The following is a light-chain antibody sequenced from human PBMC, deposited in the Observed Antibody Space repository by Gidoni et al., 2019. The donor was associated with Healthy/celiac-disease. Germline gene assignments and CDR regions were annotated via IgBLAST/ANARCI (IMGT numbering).Light chain of an antibody. CDR2: QDS. CDR3: QAWDSSTGVV. V-gene: IGLV3-1*01. J-gene: IGLJ2*01. CDR1: KLGDKY. Sequence: SYELTQPPSVSVSPAQTASITCSGDKLGDKYACWYQQKPGQSPVLVIYQDSKRPSGIPERFSGSNSGNTATLTISGTQAMDEADYYCQAWDSSTGVVFGGGTKLTVL.